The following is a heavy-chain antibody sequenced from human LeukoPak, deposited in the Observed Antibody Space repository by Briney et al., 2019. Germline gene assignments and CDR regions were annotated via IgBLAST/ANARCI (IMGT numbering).Heavy chain of an antibody. CDR3: VVPAATPSGYYYGMDV. J-gene: IGHJ6*04. D-gene: IGHD2-2*01. CDR2: IYSGGST. CDR1: GFTVSSNY. V-gene: IGHV3-53*01. Sequence: PGGSLRLSCAASGFTVSSNYMSWVRQAPGKGLEWVSVIYSGGSTYYADSVKGRFTISRDNSKNTLYLQMNSLRAEDTAVYYCVVPAATPSGYYYGMDVWGKGTTVTVSS.